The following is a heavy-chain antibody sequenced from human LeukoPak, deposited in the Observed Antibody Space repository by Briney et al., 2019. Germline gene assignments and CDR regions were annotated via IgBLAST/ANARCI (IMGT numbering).Heavy chain of an antibody. D-gene: IGHD2-15*01. J-gene: IGHJ6*02. CDR3: ARVMCSGGSCYSSRTLIRDRNGMDV. CDR2: ISSSSSYM. Sequence: GGSLRLSCAASGFTFSSYSMSWVRQAPGKGLEWVSSISSSSSYMYYADSVKGRFTISRDNAKNSLYLQMNSLRAEDTAVYYCARVMCSGGSCYSSRTLIRDRNGMDVWGQGTTVTVSS. CDR1: GFTFSSYS. V-gene: IGHV3-21*01.